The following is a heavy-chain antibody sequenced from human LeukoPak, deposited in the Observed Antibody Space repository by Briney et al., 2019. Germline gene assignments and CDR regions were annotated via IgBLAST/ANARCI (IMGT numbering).Heavy chain of an antibody. V-gene: IGHV1-69*01. D-gene: IGHD6-19*01. CDR2: IIPIFGTA. CDR1: GGTFSSYA. Sequence: SVKVSCKASGGTFSSYAISWVRQAPGQGLEWMGGIIPIFGTANYAQKFQGRVTITADESTSTAYMELSSLRSEDTAVYYCARDQQWLDPGLFDYWGQGTLVTVSS. CDR3: ARDQQWLDPGLFDY. J-gene: IGHJ4*02.